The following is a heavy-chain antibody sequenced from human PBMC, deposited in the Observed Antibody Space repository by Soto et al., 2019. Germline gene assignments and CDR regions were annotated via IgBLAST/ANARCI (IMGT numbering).Heavy chain of an antibody. D-gene: IGHD3-16*02. CDR1: GYTFTSYD. J-gene: IGHJ5*02. CDR3: ARGLSRLIIIAEPDEGSLWLDP. V-gene: IGHV1-8*01. Sequence: QVQLVQSGAEVKKPGASVKVSCKTSGYTFTSYDINWVRQATGQKLEWMGWMNPNSGDTGYAQKFQGRVTMTRNTSISTAYMDLTSLRSEDTAVYYCARGLSRLIIIAEPDEGSLWLDPWGQGTLVSVSS. CDR2: MNPNSGDT.